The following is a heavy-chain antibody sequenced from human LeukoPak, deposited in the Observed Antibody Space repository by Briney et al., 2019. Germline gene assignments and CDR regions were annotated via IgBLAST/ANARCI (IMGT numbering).Heavy chain of an antibody. V-gene: IGHV5-51*01. CDR2: VYPGDSGT. CDR1: GYSFTSYW. CDR3: ARLFTPYYDFWSGYSDAFDI. D-gene: IGHD3-3*01. Sequence: GESLKISCKGSGYSFTSYWIGWVRQMPGKGLEWMGIVYPGDSGTRYSPSFQGQVTISADKSISTAYLQWSSLKASDTAMYYCARLFTPYYDFWSGYSDAFDIWGQGTMVTVSS. J-gene: IGHJ3*02.